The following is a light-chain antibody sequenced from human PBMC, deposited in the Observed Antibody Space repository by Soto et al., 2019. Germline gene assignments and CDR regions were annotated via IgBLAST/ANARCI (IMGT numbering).Light chain of an antibody. J-gene: IGKJ3*01. CDR1: QSVSSN. Sequence: EIGMTQSPATLSVSPGERATLSCRASQSVSSNLAWYQQKPGQAPRLLIYGPSTRATGIPARFSGSGSGTEFTLTIKSLQSEDFAVYYCQEYNNWPLTSGPGTKVDSK. V-gene: IGKV3-15*01. CDR3: QEYNNWPLT. CDR2: GPS.